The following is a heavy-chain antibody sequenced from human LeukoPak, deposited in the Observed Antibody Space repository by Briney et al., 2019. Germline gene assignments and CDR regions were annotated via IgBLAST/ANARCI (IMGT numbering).Heavy chain of an antibody. CDR1: GFTFSTFA. V-gene: IGHV3-23*01. CDR2: ISETGRST. D-gene: IGHD3-22*01. J-gene: IGHJ4*02. CDR3: ARDRPYYYDSSGYYPNFDY. Sequence: PGGSLRLSCVASGFTFSTFAMNWVRQAPGKGLEWVSTISETGRSTYYADSVKGQFTISRDNSKNTLYLQMNSLRAEDTAVYYCARDRPYYYDSSGYYPNFDYWGQGTLVTVSS.